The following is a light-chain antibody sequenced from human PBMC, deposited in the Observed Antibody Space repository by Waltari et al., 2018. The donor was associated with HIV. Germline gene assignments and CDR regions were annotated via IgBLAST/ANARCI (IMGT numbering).Light chain of an antibody. CDR2: VNSDGSH. CDR3: QAWGTGIQRV. J-gene: IGLJ3*02. Sequence: QLVLTQSPSASASRGASAELTSTPSSGHSSYATAGNLQQPETGPRDLTKVNSDGSHTKGDGIPDRFSGSSSGAERYLTISSLQSEDEADYYCQAWGTGIQRVFGGGTKLTVL. CDR1: SGHSSYA. V-gene: IGLV4-69*01.